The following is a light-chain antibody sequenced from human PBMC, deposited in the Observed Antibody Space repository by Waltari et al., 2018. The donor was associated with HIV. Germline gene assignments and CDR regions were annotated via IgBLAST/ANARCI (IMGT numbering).Light chain of an antibody. CDR2: DVN. J-gene: IGLJ3*02. Sequence: QSALTQPRSVSESPGQSVTISCTGTSSDVGHYNYVSWYRHYPGTAPKLIIFDVNQRPSGIPDRCSGSKSGNTASLTISGLQGEDEAEYYCSSYAGRDTPNWVFGGGTKLTVL. V-gene: IGLV2-11*01. CDR1: SSDVGHYNY. CDR3: SSYAGRDTPNWV.